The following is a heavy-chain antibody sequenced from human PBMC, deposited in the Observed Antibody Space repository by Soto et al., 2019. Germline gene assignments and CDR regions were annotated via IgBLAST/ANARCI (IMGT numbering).Heavy chain of an antibody. CDR2: IRSKANSYAT. CDR1: GFTFSVSA. J-gene: IGHJ6*02. Sequence: PGGSLRLSCAASGFTFSVSAMHLVRQSSGKGLEWVGRIRSKANSYATAYAASVKGRFTISRDDSKNTAYLQMKSLKTEDKAVYYSMGVVVPAAQPTYYHYGMDVWCQGTRVTVSS. D-gene: IGHD2-2*01. V-gene: IGHV3-73*01. CDR3: MGVVVPAAQPTYYHYGMDV.